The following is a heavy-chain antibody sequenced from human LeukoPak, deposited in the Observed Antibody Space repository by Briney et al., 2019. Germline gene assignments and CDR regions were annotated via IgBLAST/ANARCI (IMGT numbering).Heavy chain of an antibody. CDR2: IIPIFGTA. J-gene: IGHJ5*02. Sequence: GSSVKVSCTASGGTFSSYAISWVRQAPGQGLEWMGGIIPIFGTANYAQKFQGRVTITADESTSTAYMELSSLRSEDTAVYYCARDNDSSGWYRWFDPWGQGTLVTVSS. D-gene: IGHD6-19*01. CDR1: GGTFSSYA. V-gene: IGHV1-69*01. CDR3: ARDNDSSGWYRWFDP.